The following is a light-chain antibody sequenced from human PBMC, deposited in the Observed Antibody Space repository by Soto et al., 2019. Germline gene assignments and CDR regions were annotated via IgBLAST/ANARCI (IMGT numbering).Light chain of an antibody. CDR1: QSISTN. CDR3: QKYDRWTLAWT. CDR2: GAS. Sequence: EIVMTQSPSTLSASPGERATLSCRASQSISTNLAWYQQKPGQAPRLLIYGASTRSTDIPARFSGSGSGTEFTLTISSLQSEDFAVYYCQKYDRWTLAWTFGQGTKVDIK. J-gene: IGKJ1*01. V-gene: IGKV3-15*01.